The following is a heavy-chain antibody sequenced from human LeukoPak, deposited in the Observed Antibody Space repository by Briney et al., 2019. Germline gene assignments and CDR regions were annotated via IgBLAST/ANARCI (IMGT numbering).Heavy chain of an antibody. J-gene: IGHJ4*02. CDR3: ARGMSSGWYNFDY. CDR2: IGTAGDT. CDR1: GFTFSSYD. V-gene: IGHV3-13*01. D-gene: IGHD6-19*01. Sequence: GGSLRLSCAASGFTFSSYDMHWVRQATGKGLEWVSAIGTAGDTYYPGSVKGRFTISRENAKNSLYLQMNSLGAGDTAVYYCARGMSSGWYNFDYWGQGTLVTVSS.